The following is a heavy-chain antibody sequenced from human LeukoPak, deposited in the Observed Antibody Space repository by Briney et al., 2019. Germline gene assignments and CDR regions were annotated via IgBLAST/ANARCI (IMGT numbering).Heavy chain of an antibody. D-gene: IGHD5-12*01. J-gene: IGHJ3*02. Sequence: GGSLRLSCGASGFTFNSYWFHWVRQAPGKGLVWVSRIDNDGTDTIYADSVKGRFPISRDNAKITLYLQMDSLRAEDTAVYYCARGGFSHGFDIWGQGTMVTVSS. CDR2: IDNDGTDT. CDR1: GFTFNSYW. V-gene: IGHV3-74*01. CDR3: ARGGFSHGFDI.